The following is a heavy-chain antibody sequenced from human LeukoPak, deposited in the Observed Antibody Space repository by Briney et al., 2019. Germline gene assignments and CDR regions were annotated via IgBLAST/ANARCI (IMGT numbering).Heavy chain of an antibody. V-gene: IGHV3-30*04. Sequence: GGSLRLSCAASGFTFSSYAMHWVRQAPGKGLEWVAVISYDGSSKYYADSVKGRFTISRDNSKNTLYLQMNSLRAEDTAVYYCARAYCSGGSCYSEVYYYGMDVWGQGTTVTVSS. CDR1: GFTFSSYA. CDR3: ARAYCSGGSCYSEVYYYGMDV. D-gene: IGHD2-15*01. J-gene: IGHJ6*02. CDR2: ISYDGSSK.